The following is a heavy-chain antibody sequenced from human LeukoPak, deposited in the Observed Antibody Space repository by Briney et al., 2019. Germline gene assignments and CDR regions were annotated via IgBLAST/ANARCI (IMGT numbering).Heavy chain of an antibody. CDR2: IYHSGST. V-gene: IGHV4-4*02. CDR1: GGSISSSNW. Sequence: SGTLSLTCAVSGGSISSSNWWSWVRQPPGKGLEWIGEIYHSGSTNYNPSLKSRVTISVDKSKNQFSLKLSSVTAADTAVYYCATLIRSSSGYYYFDYWGQGTLVTVSS. CDR3: ATLIRSSSGYYYFDY. J-gene: IGHJ4*02. D-gene: IGHD3-22*01.